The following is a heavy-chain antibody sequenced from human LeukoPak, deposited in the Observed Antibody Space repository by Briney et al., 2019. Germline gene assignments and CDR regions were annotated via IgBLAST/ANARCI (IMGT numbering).Heavy chain of an antibody. Sequence: PGGSLRLSCAASGFTFDDYAMHWVRQAPGKGLEWVSGISWNSGSIGYADSVKGRFTISRDNAKNSLYLQMNSLRAEDTALYYCATVLRFLEWPFWGQGTTVTVSS. D-gene: IGHD3-3*01. V-gene: IGHV3-9*01. J-gene: IGHJ6*02. CDR1: GFTFDDYA. CDR3: ATVLRFLEWPF. CDR2: ISWNSGSI.